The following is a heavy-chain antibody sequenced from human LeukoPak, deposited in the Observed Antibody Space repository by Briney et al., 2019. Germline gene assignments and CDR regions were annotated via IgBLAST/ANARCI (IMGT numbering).Heavy chain of an antibody. CDR3: AKDRCSNGIGCYYYYMDV. V-gene: IGHV3-30*18. Sequence: GGSLRLSCAASGFTFSSYGMHWVRQAPGKGLEWVAVISYDGSNKYYADSVKGRFTISRDNSKNTLYLQMNSLRAEDTAVYSCAKDRCSNGIGCYYYYMDVWGKGTTVTISS. J-gene: IGHJ6*03. CDR2: ISYDGSNK. CDR1: GFTFSSYG. D-gene: IGHD2-8*01.